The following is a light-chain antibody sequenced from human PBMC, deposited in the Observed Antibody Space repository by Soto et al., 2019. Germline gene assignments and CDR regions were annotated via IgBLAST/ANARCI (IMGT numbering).Light chain of an antibody. Sequence: IQITQSPSSVSASVGDTVTITCRASQLISSWLAWYQQKPGKAPKLLIYAASNLQSGVPSRFSGSESGTDFTLTISSLQPEDFATYFCQQASSFPLTFGGETKVEI. CDR2: AAS. CDR1: QLISSW. V-gene: IGKV1-12*01. CDR3: QQASSFPLT. J-gene: IGKJ4*01.